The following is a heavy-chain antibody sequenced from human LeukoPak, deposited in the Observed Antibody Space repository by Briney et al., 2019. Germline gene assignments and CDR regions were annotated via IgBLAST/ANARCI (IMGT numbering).Heavy chain of an antibody. CDR2: ISGSGGST. D-gene: IGHD1-14*01. CDR3: AKADSARGVTLKTTIDY. Sequence: GGSLRLSCAASGFTFSSYAMSWVRQARGKGLEWVSVISGSGGSTYYADSVKGRFTISRDNSKNTLYLQMNSLRGEDTAVYYCAKADSARGVTLKTTIDYWGQGTLVTVSS. V-gene: IGHV3-23*01. J-gene: IGHJ4*02. CDR1: GFTFSSYA.